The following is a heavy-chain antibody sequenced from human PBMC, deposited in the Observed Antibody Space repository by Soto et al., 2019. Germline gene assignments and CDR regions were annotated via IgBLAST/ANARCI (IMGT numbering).Heavy chain of an antibody. CDR2: INHSGST. Sequence: PSETLSLTCAVYGGSFSGYYWIWIRQPPGKGLEWIGEINHSGSTSFNPSLESRVAMSVDTSKNHFSLNLSSVTAADMAVYYCAREGSYSAYNFAHGIQLWSFDFWGQGALVTVSS. J-gene: IGHJ4*02. CDR3: AREGSYSAYNFAHGIQLWSFDF. D-gene: IGHD5-12*01. CDR1: GGSFSGYY. V-gene: IGHV4-34*01.